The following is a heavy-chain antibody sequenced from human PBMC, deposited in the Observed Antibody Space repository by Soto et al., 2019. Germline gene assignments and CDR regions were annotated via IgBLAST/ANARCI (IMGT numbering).Heavy chain of an antibody. D-gene: IGHD3-22*01. CDR2: ISYDGSNK. Sequence: SLRLSCAASGFTFSSYGMHWVRQAPGKGLEWVAVISYDGSNKYYADSVKGRFTISRDNSKNTLYLQMNSLRAEDTAVYYCARDIYDSSGYYHNWFDPWGQGTLVTVSS. CDR1: GFTFSSYG. V-gene: IGHV3-30*03. CDR3: ARDIYDSSGYYHNWFDP. J-gene: IGHJ5*02.